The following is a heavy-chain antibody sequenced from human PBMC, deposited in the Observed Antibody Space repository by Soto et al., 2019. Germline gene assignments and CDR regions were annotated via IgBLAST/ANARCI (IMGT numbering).Heavy chain of an antibody. Sequence: SETLSLTCAVSGGSISSGGYSWTWIRQPPGKGLEWVGHTYHTGTAYYSPSLKSRVTISVDTSKNQFSLKLSSVTAADTAVYHCATSSSWGWFDPWGQGTLVTVSS. CDR3: ATSSSWGWFDP. J-gene: IGHJ5*02. CDR2: TYHTGTA. CDR1: GGSISSGGYS. V-gene: IGHV4-30-2*01. D-gene: IGHD6-13*01.